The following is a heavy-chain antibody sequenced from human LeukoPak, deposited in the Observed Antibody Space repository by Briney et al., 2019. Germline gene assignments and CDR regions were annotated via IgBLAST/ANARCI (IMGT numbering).Heavy chain of an antibody. CDR1: GGSISSYY. CDR2: IYYSGST. J-gene: IGHJ6*03. CDR3: ARVPSFYSTSPEGYYYYYMDV. D-gene: IGHD2-2*01. Sequence: PSETLSLTCTVSGGSISSYYWSWIRQPPGKGLEWIGYIYYSGSTNYNPSLKSRVTISVDTSKNQFSLKLSSVTAADTAVYYCARVPSFYSTSPEGYYYYYMDVWGKGTTVIVSS. V-gene: IGHV4-59*12.